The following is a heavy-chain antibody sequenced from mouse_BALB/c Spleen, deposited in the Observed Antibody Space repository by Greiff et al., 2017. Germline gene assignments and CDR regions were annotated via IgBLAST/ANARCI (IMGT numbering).Heavy chain of an antibody. CDR1: GFNIKDTY. V-gene: IGHV14-3*02. CDR3: ARGMITTPWFAY. D-gene: IGHD2-4*01. Sequence: VQLQQPGAELVKPGASVKLSCTASGFNIKDTYMHWVKQRPEQGLEWIGRIDPANGNTKYDPKFQGKATITADTSSNTAYLQLSSLTSEDTAVYYCARGMITTPWFAYWGQGTLVTVSA. J-gene: IGHJ3*01. CDR2: IDPANGNT.